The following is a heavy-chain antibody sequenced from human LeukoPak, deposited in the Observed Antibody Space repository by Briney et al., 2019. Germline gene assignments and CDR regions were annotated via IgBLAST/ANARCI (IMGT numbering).Heavy chain of an antibody. CDR1: GYSFTSHW. D-gene: IGHD4-23*01. V-gene: IGHV5-51*01. J-gene: IGHJ3*02. CDR3: ARHGKLTVAEEVPHGFDM. Sequence: GESLKISCKGSGYSFTSHWIGWVRQMPGKGLEWMGGVYPGDSESRYSPSFQGQVTISVDKSISTAYLQWSSLKASDTAMYFCARHGKLTVAEEVPHGFDMWGQGTMVTVSS. CDR2: VYPGDSES.